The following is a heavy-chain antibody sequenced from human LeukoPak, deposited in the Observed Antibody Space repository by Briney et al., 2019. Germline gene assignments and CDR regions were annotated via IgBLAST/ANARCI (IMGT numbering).Heavy chain of an antibody. J-gene: IGHJ4*02. CDR2: ISGSGGST. Sequence: GGSLRLSCAASGFTFSSYAMSWVRQAPGKGLEWVSAISGSGGSTYYADSVKGRFTISRDNTKNTLYLQMNSLRAEDTAVYYCAKDQRVWPRYYFDYWGQGTLVTVSS. V-gene: IGHV3-23*01. CDR1: GFTFSSYA. CDR3: AKDQRVWPRYYFDY.